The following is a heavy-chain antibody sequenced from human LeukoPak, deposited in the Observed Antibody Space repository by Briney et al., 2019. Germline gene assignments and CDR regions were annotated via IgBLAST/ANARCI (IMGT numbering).Heavy chain of an antibody. Sequence: GGSLKISCKGSGYSFTSYWFGWVRQMPGKGLEWMGIIYPGDSDTRYSPSFQGQVTISANKSISTAYMQWSSLKASDTAMYYCARQYCSSTSCYHAPDYWGQGTLVTVSS. CDR3: ARQYCSSTSCYHAPDY. CDR1: GYSFTSYW. J-gene: IGHJ4*02. V-gene: IGHV5-51*01. CDR2: IYPGDSDT. D-gene: IGHD2-2*01.